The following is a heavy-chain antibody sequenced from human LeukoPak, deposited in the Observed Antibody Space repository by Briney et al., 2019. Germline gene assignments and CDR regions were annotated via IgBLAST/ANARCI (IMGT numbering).Heavy chain of an antibody. V-gene: IGHV3-53*01. CDR3: AKDERNWNYNLASQTYD. Sequence: GGSLRLSCAASGFIVSHNYMTWVRQAPGKGLEWVSAIYIGGSTFYADSVKGRFTISRDNSKNTLFLQINGLRVEDTAVYYCAKDERNWNYNLASQTYDWGQGTLVTVSS. CDR2: IYIGGST. CDR1: GFIVSHNY. D-gene: IGHD1-7*01. J-gene: IGHJ4*02.